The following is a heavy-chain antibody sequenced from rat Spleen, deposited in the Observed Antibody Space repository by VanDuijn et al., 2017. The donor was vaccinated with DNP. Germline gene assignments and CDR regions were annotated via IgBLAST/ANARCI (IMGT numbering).Heavy chain of an antibody. CDR2: IWSGGNT. V-gene: IGHV2S63*01. CDR1: GFSLTDYS. J-gene: IGHJ2*01. Sequence: EVQLKESGPSLVQPSQTLSLTCTVSGFSLTDYSVHWVRQPPGKGLEWMGTIWSGGNTDYNSALKSRLSFSRDTSKSQVFLKMHSLQPEDTGTYYCTRHEYYFDYWGQGVMVTVSS. CDR3: TRHEYYFDY.